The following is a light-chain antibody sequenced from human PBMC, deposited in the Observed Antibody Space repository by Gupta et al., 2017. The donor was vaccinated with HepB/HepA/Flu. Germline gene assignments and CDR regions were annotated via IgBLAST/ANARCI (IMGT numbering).Light chain of an antibody. CDR2: KAS. Sequence: DIQPTQQAATLSACVGNRVTITCRASLTIDTWMAWYQQKPGKAPRLIIYKASILQSGVPSRFSGGGSGTEFILTISSLQPDDFATYYCQQYKTYPLTFGGGTVVETK. CDR3: QQYKTYPLT. J-gene: IGKJ4*01. V-gene: IGKV1-5*03. CDR1: LTIDTW.